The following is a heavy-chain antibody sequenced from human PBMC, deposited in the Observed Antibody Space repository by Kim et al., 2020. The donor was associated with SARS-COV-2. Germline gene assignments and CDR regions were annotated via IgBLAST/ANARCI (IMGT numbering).Heavy chain of an antibody. CDR2: GSSL. CDR3: VREPNY. J-gene: IGHJ4*02. Sequence: GSSLKDADSWSGRFTISRDNAKKSLSQQMNSLTPEDTAVYYCVREPNYWGQGTLVTVSS. V-gene: IGHV3-11*01.